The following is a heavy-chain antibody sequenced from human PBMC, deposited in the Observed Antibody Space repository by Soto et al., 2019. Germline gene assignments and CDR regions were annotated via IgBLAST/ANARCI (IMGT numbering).Heavy chain of an antibody. V-gene: IGHV3-30-3*01. CDR2: ISYDGSNK. CDR3: ARAPFMRRYCSSTSCPSSGV. D-gene: IGHD2-2*01. CDR1: GFTFSSYA. J-gene: IGHJ4*02. Sequence: LRLSCAASGFTFSSYAMHWVRQAPGKGLEWVAVISYDGSNKYYADSVKGRFTISRDNSKNTLYLQMNSLRAEDTAVYYCARAPFMRRYCSSTSCPSSGVWGQGTLVTVSS.